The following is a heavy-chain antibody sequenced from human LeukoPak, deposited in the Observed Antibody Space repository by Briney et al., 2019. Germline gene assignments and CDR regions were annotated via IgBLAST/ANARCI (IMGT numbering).Heavy chain of an antibody. CDR2: IYYSGST. CDR1: GGSISSSSYY. CDR3: ARRFPYYYDSSGYYSPYFDY. Sequence: SETLSLTCTVSGGSISSSSYYWGWIRRPPGKGLEWIGSIYYSGSTYYNPSLKSRVAISVDTSKNQFSLKLSSVTAADTAVYYCARRFPYYYDSSGYYSPYFDYWGQGTLVTVSS. D-gene: IGHD3-22*01. V-gene: IGHV4-39*01. J-gene: IGHJ4*02.